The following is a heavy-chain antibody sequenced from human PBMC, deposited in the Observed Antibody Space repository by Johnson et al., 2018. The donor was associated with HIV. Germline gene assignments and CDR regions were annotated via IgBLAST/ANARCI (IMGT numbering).Heavy chain of an antibody. D-gene: IGHD6-19*01. V-gene: IGHV3-30*02. Sequence: QLVESGGGLVKPGGSLRLSCAASGFTFSSYGMHWVRQAPGKGLEWVAFIRYAGSNQYYADSVKGRFTISRDNSKNTLYLQMNSLSAEDTAVYYCAETVAGQGALDIWGKGKMVTVYS. J-gene: IGHJ3*02. CDR2: IRYAGSNQ. CDR1: GFTFSSYG. CDR3: AETVAGQGALDI.